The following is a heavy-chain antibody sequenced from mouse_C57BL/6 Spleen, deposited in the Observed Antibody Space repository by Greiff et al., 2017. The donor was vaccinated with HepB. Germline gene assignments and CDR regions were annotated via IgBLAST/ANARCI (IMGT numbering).Heavy chain of an antibody. CDR3: ARQRGYDYYYYAMDY. Sequence: EVMLVESGGGLVQPGGSLKLSCAASGFTFSDYYMYWVRQTPEKRLEWVAYISNGGGSTYYPDTVKGRFTISRDNAKNTLYLQMSRLKSEDTAMYYCARQRGYDYYYYAMDYWGQGTSVTVSS. CDR1: GFTFSDYY. J-gene: IGHJ4*01. CDR2: ISNGGGST. D-gene: IGHD2-4*01. V-gene: IGHV5-12*01.